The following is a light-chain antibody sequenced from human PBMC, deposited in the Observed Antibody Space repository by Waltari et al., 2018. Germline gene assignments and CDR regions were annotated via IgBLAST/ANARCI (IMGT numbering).Light chain of an antibody. CDR2: RSD. CDR3: AAWDDSLSAYV. Sequence: QSVLTQPPAASGTPGQEVTIPCSGTSSSVGRNFVFWYQQLPGAAPKLLIFRSDRRPSGVPDRISGSKSGTSASLVITGLRSEDEADYYCAAWDDSLSAYVFGTGTKVTVL. CDR1: SSSVGRNF. V-gene: IGLV1-47*01. J-gene: IGLJ1*01.